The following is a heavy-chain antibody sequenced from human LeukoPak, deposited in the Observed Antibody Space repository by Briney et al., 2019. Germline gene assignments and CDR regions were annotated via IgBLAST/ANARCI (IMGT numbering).Heavy chain of an antibody. CDR1: GGSISSSSYY. V-gene: IGHV4-61*05. CDR2: IYYSGST. CDR3: ARGGYYGSGNDFRFDP. D-gene: IGHD3-10*01. J-gene: IGHJ5*02. Sequence: PSETLSLICTVSGGSISSSSYYWGWIRQPPGKGLEWIGYIYYSGSTNYKPSLKSRVTISVDTSKNQFSLKLSSVTAADTAVYYCARGGYYGSGNDFRFDPWGQGTLVTVSS.